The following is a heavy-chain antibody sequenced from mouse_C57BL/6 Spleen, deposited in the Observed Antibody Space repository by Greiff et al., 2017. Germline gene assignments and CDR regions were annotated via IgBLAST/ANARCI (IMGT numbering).Heavy chain of an antibody. D-gene: IGHD2-3*01. V-gene: IGHV1-82*01. CDR2: IYPGDGDT. CDR1: GYAFSSSW. Sequence: VQLQQSGPELVKPGASVKISCKASGYAFSSSWMNWVKQRPGKGLEWIGRIYPGDGDTNYNGKFKGKATLTAAKSSSTAYMQLSSLTSEDSAVYFCARSGDGYYDAMDYWGQGTSGTVSS. J-gene: IGHJ4*01. CDR3: ARSGDGYYDAMDY.